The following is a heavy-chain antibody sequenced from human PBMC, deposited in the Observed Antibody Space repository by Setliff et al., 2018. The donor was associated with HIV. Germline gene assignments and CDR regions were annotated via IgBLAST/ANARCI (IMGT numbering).Heavy chain of an antibody. D-gene: IGHD2-15*01. Sequence: GGSLRLSCAGSGFTVSSSYMTWVRQAPGKGLEWVSVIYSDGNTFYADSVKGRFSISRDNSKNTLSLQMNSLRSEDTALYYCARHEAECFDNKCYAGLRGAWGQGTLVTSPQ. J-gene: IGHJ4*02. CDR2: IYSDGNT. CDR3: ARHEAECFDNKCYAGLRGA. V-gene: IGHV3-66*02. CDR1: GFTVSSSY.